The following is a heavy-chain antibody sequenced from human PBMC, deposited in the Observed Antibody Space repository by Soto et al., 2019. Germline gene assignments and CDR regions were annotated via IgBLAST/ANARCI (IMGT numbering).Heavy chain of an antibody. CDR2: LNPSGGSA. Sequence: QVQLVQSGAEVQEPGASVKVSCKASGYTFNNLYIHWVRQAPGQGLEWMGVLNPSGGSAKYAQKLQGRVTLSRDTSTSTVYMELSSLKSGDTAVYYCARLLAPYCGGDCFSGFDYWGQGTQVTVSS. CDR1: GYTFNNLY. V-gene: IGHV1-46*02. D-gene: IGHD2-21*02. J-gene: IGHJ4*02. CDR3: ARLLAPYCGGDCFSGFDY.